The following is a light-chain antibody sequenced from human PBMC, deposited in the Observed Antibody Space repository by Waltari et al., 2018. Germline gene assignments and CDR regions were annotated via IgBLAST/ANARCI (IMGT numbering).Light chain of an antibody. Sequence: EIVLTQSPATLSLSPGDTATLSCRASQSVSTYIAWYQQKPGQAPRLPIYDVIRRATGIPARFSGSGSGTDFTLTISSLEPEDFAVYYCQQLYNWPRGAFGQGTKLEI. CDR2: DVI. CDR1: QSVSTY. CDR3: QQLYNWPRGA. J-gene: IGKJ2*01. V-gene: IGKV3-11*01.